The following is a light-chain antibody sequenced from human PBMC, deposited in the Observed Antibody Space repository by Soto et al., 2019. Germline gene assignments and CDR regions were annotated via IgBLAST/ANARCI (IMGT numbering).Light chain of an antibody. Sequence: DVQMTQSPSSLSASVGDRVTITCRASQMIDTYVNWYQKTPGSAPKLLIYAASSLQSGVPSRFSGSGSGTDFTLTISSLQAEDFATYYCQQSYRLGLTFGGGTTVEIK. CDR2: AAS. V-gene: IGKV1-39*01. J-gene: IGKJ4*01. CDR1: QMIDTY. CDR3: QQSYRLGLT.